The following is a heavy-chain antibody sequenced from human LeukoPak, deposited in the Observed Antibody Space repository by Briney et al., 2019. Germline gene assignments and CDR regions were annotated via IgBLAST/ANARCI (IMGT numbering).Heavy chain of an antibody. D-gene: IGHD1-26*01. J-gene: IGHJ3*02. Sequence: SETLSLTCTVSGASISGGYYWGCRRQAPGRRLERVGSIYHGGSTNYNPSLKSRVTISVDTSKNQFSLKLSSVTAADTAVYYCARQDIVGATGAFDIWGQGTMVTVSS. CDR1: GASISGGYY. CDR2: IYHGGST. V-gene: IGHV4-38-2*02. CDR3: ARQDIVGATGAFDI.